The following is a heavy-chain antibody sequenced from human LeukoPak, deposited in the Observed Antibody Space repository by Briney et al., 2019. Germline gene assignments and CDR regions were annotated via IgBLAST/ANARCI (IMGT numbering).Heavy chain of an antibody. Sequence: SETLSLTCTVSGGSISSSSYYWGWIRQPPGKGLEWIVSIYYSGSTYYNPSLKSRVTISVDTSKNQFSLKLSSVTAADTAAYYCARDPLYYYDSSGYYRAFDIWGQGTMVTVSS. D-gene: IGHD3-22*01. V-gene: IGHV4-39*07. CDR3: ARDPLYYYDSSGYYRAFDI. J-gene: IGHJ3*02. CDR2: IYYSGST. CDR1: GGSISSSSYY.